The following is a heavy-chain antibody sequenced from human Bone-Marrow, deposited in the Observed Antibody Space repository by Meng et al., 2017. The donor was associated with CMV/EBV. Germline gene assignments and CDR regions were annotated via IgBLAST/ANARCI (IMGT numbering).Heavy chain of an antibody. J-gene: IGHJ3*02. CDR3: SIGKLRWYNTPPGAFDI. Sequence: SQNLSLTCAISGDSVSSNSAAWNWIRQSPSRGLEWLGRTYYRSKCYNDYAVSVKSRITINPDTSKNQFSLQLNSVTPEDTAVYYCSIGKLRWYNTPPGAFDIWGQGTMVTVSS. CDR2: TYYRSKCYN. V-gene: IGHV6-1*01. CDR1: GDSVSSNSAA. D-gene: IGHD4-23*01.